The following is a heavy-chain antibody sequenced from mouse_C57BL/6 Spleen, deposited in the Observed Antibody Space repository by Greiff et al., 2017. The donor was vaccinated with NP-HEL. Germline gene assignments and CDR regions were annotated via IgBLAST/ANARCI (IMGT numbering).Heavy chain of an antibody. V-gene: IGHV5-17*01. J-gene: IGHJ4*01. D-gene: IGHD1-1*01. CDR1: GFTFSDYG. Sequence: DVKLVESGGGLVKPGGSLKLSCAASGFTFSDYGMHWVRQAPEKGLEWVAYISSGSSTIYYADTVKGRFTISRDNAKNTLFLQITSLRSEDTAMYYCANYYGSSYDYAMDYWGQGTSVTVSS. CDR2: ISSGSSTI. CDR3: ANYYGSSYDYAMDY.